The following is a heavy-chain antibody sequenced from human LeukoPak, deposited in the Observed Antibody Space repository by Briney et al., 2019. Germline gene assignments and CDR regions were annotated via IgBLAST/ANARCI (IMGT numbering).Heavy chain of an antibody. CDR3: ARLKFYHSTGYSPCHYIDG. CDR2: LYPGVST. J-gene: IGHJ6*03. D-gene: IGHD3-22*01. V-gene: IGHV4-4*07. CDR1: GGPIYSYY. Sequence: SETLSLTCTVSGGPIYSYYWSWIWQTAGKGLEWIGRLYPGVSTNYNPSLKSRVTMSVDTSKNQFALKLSAVTAADTAVYYCARLKFYHSTGYSPCHYIDGWGKGTTVTVSS.